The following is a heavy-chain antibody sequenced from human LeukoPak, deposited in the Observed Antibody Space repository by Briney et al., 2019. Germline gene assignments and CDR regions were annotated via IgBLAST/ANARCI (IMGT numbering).Heavy chain of an antibody. Sequence: ASVKVSCKASGYTFTSYYLYWVRQAPGQGLEWMVGINPSGGSTTSAQKFQGRVTMTRATSTSTVYMELRSLRSEDTAVYYCARGPGPADDGGGYCFDYWGQGTLVTVSS. CDR2: INPSGGST. J-gene: IGHJ4*02. V-gene: IGHV1-46*01. D-gene: IGHD3-22*01. CDR3: ARGPGPADDGGGYCFDY. CDR1: GYTFTSYY.